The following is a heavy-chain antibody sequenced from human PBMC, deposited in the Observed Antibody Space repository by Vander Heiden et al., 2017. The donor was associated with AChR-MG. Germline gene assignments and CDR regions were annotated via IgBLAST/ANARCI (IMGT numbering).Heavy chain of an antibody. V-gene: IGHV4-39*01. Sequence: QLQLQESGPGLVKPSETLSLTCTVSGGSISSSSYYWGWIRQPPGNGLEGIGSIYYSGSTYYNPSLKSRVTIAVDTSKNQFSLKLSSVTAADTAVYYCARIRMVLMVYAHSGYYYGMDVWGQGTTVTVSS. D-gene: IGHD2-8*01. CDR3: ARIRMVLMVYAHSGYYYGMDV. CDR2: IYYSGST. J-gene: IGHJ6*02. CDR1: GGSISSSSYY.